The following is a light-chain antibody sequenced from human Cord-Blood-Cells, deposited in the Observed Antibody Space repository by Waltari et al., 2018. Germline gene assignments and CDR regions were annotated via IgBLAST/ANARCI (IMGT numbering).Light chain of an antibody. CDR3: MQALQIPLT. Sequence: DIVMTQSPLSLPVTPGEPASISCRSSQSLLHSNGYNYLDWYLQKPGQSPQLLIYLGSNQSSGVPDRFSGSGSGTDFTLKISRVEAEDVGVDYCMQALQIPLTFGGGTKVEIK. V-gene: IGKV2-28*01. CDR1: QSLLHSNGYNY. CDR2: LGS. J-gene: IGKJ4*01.